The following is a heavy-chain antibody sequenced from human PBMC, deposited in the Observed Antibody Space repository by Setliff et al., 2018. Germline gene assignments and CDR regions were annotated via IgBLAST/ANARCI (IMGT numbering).Heavy chain of an antibody. Sequence: SETLSLTCGVSGASISDSYWSWIRQPPGKGLEWIGHILTTGSTNYNPSLKSRIAISADTSRDRFSLKLSSVTAADTAVYYCARGPRGYGSGSYYATEYFQHWGQGTLVTVSS. CDR1: GASISDSY. CDR2: ILTTGST. CDR3: ARGPRGYGSGSYYATEYFQH. D-gene: IGHD3-10*01. J-gene: IGHJ1*01. V-gene: IGHV4-4*08.